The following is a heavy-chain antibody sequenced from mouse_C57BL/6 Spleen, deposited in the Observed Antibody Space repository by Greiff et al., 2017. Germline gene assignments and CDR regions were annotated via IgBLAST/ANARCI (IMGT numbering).Heavy chain of an antibody. CDR2: IRLKSDNYAT. J-gene: IGHJ2*01. Sequence: DVKLVESGGGLVQPGGSMKLSCVASGFTFSNYWMNWVRQSPEKGLEWVAQIRLKSDNYATHYAESLKGRFTISRDDSKSSFYLQMNNLRAEDTGIYYCTFYSYGSSYRVDYWGQGTTLTVSS. CDR1: GFTFSNYW. D-gene: IGHD1-1*01. CDR3: TFYSYGSSYRVDY. V-gene: IGHV6-3*01.